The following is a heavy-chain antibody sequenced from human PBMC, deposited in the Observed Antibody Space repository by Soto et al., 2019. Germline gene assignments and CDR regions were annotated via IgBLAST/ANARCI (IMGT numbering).Heavy chain of an antibody. Sequence: ASVKVSCKASGYTFTSYGISWVRQALGQGLEWMGWISAYNGNTNYAQKLQGRVTMTTDTSTSTAYMELRSLRSDDTAVYYCARDGNCSGGSCYIDYWGQGTLVTVSS. D-gene: IGHD2-15*01. CDR3: ARDGNCSGGSCYIDY. J-gene: IGHJ4*02. CDR1: GYTFTSYG. CDR2: ISAYNGNT. V-gene: IGHV1-18*01.